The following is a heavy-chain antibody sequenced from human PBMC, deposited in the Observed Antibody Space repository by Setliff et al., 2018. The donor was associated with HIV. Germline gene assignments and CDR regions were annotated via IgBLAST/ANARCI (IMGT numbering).Heavy chain of an antibody. CDR2: INPNSGGT. J-gene: IGHJ4*02. D-gene: IGHD3-16*01. Sequence: ASVKVSCKASGYAFTGYYMHWVRQAPGQGLEWMGWINPNSGGTNYAQKFRGRVTLTRDTSINTAYMELSRLTSDDTAVYYCARWQEAYSYYFDSWGQGTLVTVSS. V-gene: IGHV1-2*02. CDR1: GYAFTGYY. CDR3: ARWQEAYSYYFDS.